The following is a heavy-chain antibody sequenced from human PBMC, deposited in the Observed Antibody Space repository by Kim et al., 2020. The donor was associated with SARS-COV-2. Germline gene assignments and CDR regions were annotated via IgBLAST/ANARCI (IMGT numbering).Heavy chain of an antibody. CDR3: ARVSGYYDSSGYYY. J-gene: IGHJ4*02. D-gene: IGHD3-22*01. Sequence: ADSVKGRFTISRDNAKNSLYLQMNSLGDEDTAVYYCARVSGYYDSSGYYYWGQGTLVTVSS. V-gene: IGHV3-48*02.